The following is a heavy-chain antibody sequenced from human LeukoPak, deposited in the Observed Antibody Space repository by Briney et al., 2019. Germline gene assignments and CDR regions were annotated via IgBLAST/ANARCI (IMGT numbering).Heavy chain of an antibody. CDR2: INPNSGGT. V-gene: IGHV1-2*02. D-gene: IGHD3-10*01. CDR3: ARNFMVRGVTPSTYYYYMDV. CDR1: GHTFTGYY. Sequence: ASVKVSCKASGHTFTGYYMHWVRQAPGQGLEWMGWINPNSGGTNYAQKFQGRVTMTRDTSISTAYMELSRLRSDDTAVYYCARNFMVRGVTPSTYYYYMDVWGKGTTVTISS. J-gene: IGHJ6*03.